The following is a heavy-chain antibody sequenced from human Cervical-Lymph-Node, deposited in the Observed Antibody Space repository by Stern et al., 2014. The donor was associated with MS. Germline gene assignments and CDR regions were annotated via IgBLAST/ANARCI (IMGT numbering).Heavy chain of an antibody. J-gene: IGHJ5*02. D-gene: IGHD4-17*01. CDR2: IYYSGST. CDR3: ARGMGYGDYVGPYNWFDP. V-gene: IGHV4-59*01. Sequence: QVQLQESGPGLVKPSETLSLTCTVSGGSISSYYWSWIRQPPGKGLEWIGNIYYSGSTNYNPSLKSRVTISVDTSKNQFSLKLSSVTAADTAVYYCARGMGYGDYVGPYNWFDPWGQGTLVTVSS. CDR1: GGSISSYY.